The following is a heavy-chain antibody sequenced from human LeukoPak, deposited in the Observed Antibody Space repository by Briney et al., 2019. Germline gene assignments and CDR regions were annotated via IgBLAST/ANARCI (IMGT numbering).Heavy chain of an antibody. J-gene: IGHJ4*02. CDR2: ISGSGGST. CDR3: AKVRVGATLYFDY. CDR1: GFTFSSYA. V-gene: IGHV3-23*01. Sequence: GGSLRLSCAASGFTFSSYAMSWVRQAPGKGLEWVSAISGSGGSTYYADSVKGRFTISRDNSKNTLYLQMNSLRAEDTAVYCCAKVRVGATLYFDYWGQGTLVTVSS. D-gene: IGHD1-26*01.